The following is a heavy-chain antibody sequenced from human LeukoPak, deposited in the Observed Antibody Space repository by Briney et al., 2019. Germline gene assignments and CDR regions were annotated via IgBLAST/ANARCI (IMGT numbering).Heavy chain of an antibody. CDR3: AKGYSNYFDY. Sequence: GGSLRLSCAASGFTFSAYGMHWVRQAPGKGLEWVAVIWYDGSKKYYADSVKGRFTISRDNSKNTLYLQMNSLRAEDTAVYYYAKGYSNYFDYWGQGTLVTVSS. CDR1: GFTFSAYG. D-gene: IGHD4-11*01. J-gene: IGHJ4*02. V-gene: IGHV3-33*06. CDR2: IWYDGSKK.